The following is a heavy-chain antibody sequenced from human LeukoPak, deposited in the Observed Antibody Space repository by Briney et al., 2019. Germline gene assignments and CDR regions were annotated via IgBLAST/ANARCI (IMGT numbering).Heavy chain of an antibody. Sequence: PGRSLRLSCAASGFTFDDYAMHWVRQAPGKGLEWVSGISWNSGSIGYADSVKGRFTISRDNAKNSLYLQMNSLRAEDTALYYCARYYGSGNYWGQGTLVTVSS. J-gene: IGHJ4*02. CDR2: ISWNSGSI. V-gene: IGHV3-9*01. CDR3: ARYYGSGNY. D-gene: IGHD3-10*01. CDR1: GFTFDDYA.